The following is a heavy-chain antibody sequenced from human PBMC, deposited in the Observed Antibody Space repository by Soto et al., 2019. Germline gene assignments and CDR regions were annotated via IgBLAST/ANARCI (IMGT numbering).Heavy chain of an antibody. CDR2: ISAYNGNT. CDR1: GYTFTSYG. J-gene: IGHJ4*02. CDR3: ARDLNPEYSSSRVDY. D-gene: IGHD6-6*01. Sequence: ASLKVSCKASGYTFTSYGISWVRQAPGQGLEWMGWISAYNGNTNYAQKLQGRVTMTTDTSTSTAYMELRSLRSDDTAVYYCARDLNPEYSSSRVDYWGQGTLVTVSS. V-gene: IGHV1-18*01.